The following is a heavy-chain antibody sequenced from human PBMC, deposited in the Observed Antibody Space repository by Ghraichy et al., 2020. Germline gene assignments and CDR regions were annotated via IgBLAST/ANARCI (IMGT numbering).Heavy chain of an antibody. CDR2: ISSNGGST. J-gene: IGHJ4*02. Sequence: GGSLRLSCSASGFIFSNYAMHWVRQAPGKGLEYVSGISSNGGSTSHVDFVKGRFTISRDNSKNTLYLQMGSLRPEDTAVYYCVKANSAYTSNYFDYWGQGTLVTVSS. CDR3: VKANSAYTSNYFDY. CDR1: GFIFSNYA. V-gene: IGHV3-64D*06. D-gene: IGHD5-12*01.